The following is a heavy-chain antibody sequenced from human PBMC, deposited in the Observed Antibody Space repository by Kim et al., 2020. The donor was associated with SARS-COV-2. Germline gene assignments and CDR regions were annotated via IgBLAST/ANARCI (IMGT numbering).Heavy chain of an antibody. CDR2: IIPIFGTA. V-gene: IGHV1-69*13. Sequence: SVKVSCKASGGTFSSYAISWVRQAPGQGLEWMGGIIPIFGTANYAQKFQGRVTITADESTSTAYMELSSLRSEDTAVYYCARDLYYDSSGYLPDWYFDLWGRGTLVTVSS. CDR1: GGTFSSYA. CDR3: ARDLYYDSSGYLPDWYFDL. D-gene: IGHD3-22*01. J-gene: IGHJ2*01.